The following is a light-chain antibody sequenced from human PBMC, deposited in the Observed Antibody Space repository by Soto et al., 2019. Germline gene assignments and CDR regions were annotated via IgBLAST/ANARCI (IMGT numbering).Light chain of an antibody. CDR3: SSYAGINDYV. J-gene: IGLJ1*01. V-gene: IGLV2-14*01. CDR1: SSDVGGYNY. CDR2: EVS. Sequence: QSALTQPASVSGSPGQSITISCTGTSSDVGGYNYVSWYQQHPGKAPKLMIYEVSNRPSGVSNRFSGSKSGNTASLTISGLQAEDEADYYCSSYAGINDYVFGTGTKVTVL.